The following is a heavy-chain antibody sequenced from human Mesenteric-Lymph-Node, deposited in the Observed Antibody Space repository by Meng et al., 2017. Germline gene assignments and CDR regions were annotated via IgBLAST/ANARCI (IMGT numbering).Heavy chain of an antibody. V-gene: IGHV3-23*01. Sequence: GESLKISCAASGFTFTSYGMRWVRQAPGKGLEWVSGITTKGDRTFYADSVRGRFTISRDNSKNTGYLDMDSLRVEDTATYYCVRGCYGSDCSTILDFWGQGTLVTVSS. D-gene: IGHD2-21*02. CDR1: GFTFTSYG. CDR3: VRGCYGSDCSTILDF. CDR2: ITTKGDRT. J-gene: IGHJ4*02.